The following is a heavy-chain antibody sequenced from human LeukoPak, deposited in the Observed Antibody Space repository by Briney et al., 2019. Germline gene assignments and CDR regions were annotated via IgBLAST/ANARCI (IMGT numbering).Heavy chain of an antibody. J-gene: IGHJ4*02. CDR2: IRFDGSEE. CDR3: ARDPTSSSALDY. V-gene: IGHV3-30*02. Sequence: SGGSLRLSCVGSGFTFSMFGMHWVRQAPGKGLEWVTFIRFDGSEEFYAESVKGRFTISRDNAKNTVYLEMNSLRAEDTAVYYCARDPTSSSALDYWGQGTLVTVSS. D-gene: IGHD6-6*01. CDR1: GFTFSMFG.